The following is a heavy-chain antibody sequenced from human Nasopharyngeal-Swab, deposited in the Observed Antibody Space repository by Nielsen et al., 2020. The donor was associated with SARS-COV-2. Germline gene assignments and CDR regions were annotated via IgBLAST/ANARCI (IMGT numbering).Heavy chain of an antibody. CDR1: GGSISSGGYY. D-gene: IGHD3-22*01. Sequence: SGTLSLTCTVSGGSISSGGYYWSWIRQRPGKGLEWIGYIYYSGSTYYNPSLKSRVTISVDTSKNQFSLKLSSVTAADTAVYYCARARITMIVVVNAFDIWGQGTMVTVSS. CDR3: ARARITMIVVVNAFDI. CDR2: IYYSGST. J-gene: IGHJ3*02. V-gene: IGHV4-31*03.